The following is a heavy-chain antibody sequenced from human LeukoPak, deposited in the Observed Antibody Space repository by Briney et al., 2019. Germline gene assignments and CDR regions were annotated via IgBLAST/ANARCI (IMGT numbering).Heavy chain of an antibody. Sequence: GESLKISCKGSGYSFTSYWISWVRQMPGKGLEWMGIIYPGDSDTRYSPSFQGQVTISADKSISTAYLQWSSLKASDTAMYYCARHYNYYDSSGYRYYYYYMDVWGKGTTVTVSS. CDR2: IYPGDSDT. J-gene: IGHJ6*03. D-gene: IGHD3-22*01. V-gene: IGHV5-51*01. CDR1: GYSFTSYW. CDR3: ARHYNYYDSSGYRYYYYYMDV.